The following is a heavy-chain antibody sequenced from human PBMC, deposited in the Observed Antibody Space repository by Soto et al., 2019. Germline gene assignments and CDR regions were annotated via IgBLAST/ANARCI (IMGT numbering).Heavy chain of an antibody. CDR2: ISSSSSTI. CDR3: ARDQSLSSDNWFDP. CDR1: GFTFSSYS. D-gene: IGHD6-19*01. J-gene: IGHJ5*02. V-gene: IGHV3-48*01. Sequence: GGSLRLSCAASGFTFSSYSMNWVRQAPGKGLEWVSHISSSSSTIYYADSVKGRFTISRDNAKNSLYLQMNSLRAEDTAVYYCARDQSLSSDNWFDPWGQGTLVTVSS.